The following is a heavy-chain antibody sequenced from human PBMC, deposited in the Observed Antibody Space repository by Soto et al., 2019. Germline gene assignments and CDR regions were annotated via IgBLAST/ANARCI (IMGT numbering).Heavy chain of an antibody. CDR3: ARYKTTVVTPGYYYYGMDV. J-gene: IGHJ6*02. D-gene: IGHD4-17*01. CDR2: IIPIFGTA. V-gene: IGHV1-69*13. Sequence: SVKVSCKASGGTFSSYAISWVRQAPGQGLEWMGGIIPIFGTANYAQKSQGRVTITADESTSTAYMELSSLRSEDTAVYDCARYKTTVVTPGYYYYGMDVWGQGTTVTVSS. CDR1: GGTFSSYA.